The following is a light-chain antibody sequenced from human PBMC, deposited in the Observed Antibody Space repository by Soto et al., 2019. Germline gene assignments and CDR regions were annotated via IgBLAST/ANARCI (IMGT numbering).Light chain of an antibody. CDR3: CSYTSTSARV. CDR2: EVS. J-gene: IGLJ1*01. V-gene: IGLV2-14*01. Sequence: QSALTQPASVSGSPGQSLTISCTGTSSDVGDYNYVSWYQQHPGKAPKLIIYEVSNRPSGVSNRFSGSKSGNTASLTISGLQAGDEADYYCCSYTSTSARVFGTGTKLTVL. CDR1: SSDVGDYNY.